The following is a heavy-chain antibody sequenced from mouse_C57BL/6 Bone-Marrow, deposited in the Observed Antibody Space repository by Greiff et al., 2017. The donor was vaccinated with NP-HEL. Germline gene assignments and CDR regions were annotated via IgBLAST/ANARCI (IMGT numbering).Heavy chain of an antibody. CDR3: ARFDWYFDV. V-gene: IGHV1-54*01. CDR1: GYAFTNYL. J-gene: IGHJ1*03. Sequence: VQLQQSGAELVRPGTSVKVSCKASGYAFTNYLIEWVKQRPGQGLEWIGVINPGSGGTNYNEKFKGKATLTADKSSNTAYMQLSSLTSEDSAVYFCARFDWYFDVWGTGTTVTVSS. CDR2: INPGSGGT.